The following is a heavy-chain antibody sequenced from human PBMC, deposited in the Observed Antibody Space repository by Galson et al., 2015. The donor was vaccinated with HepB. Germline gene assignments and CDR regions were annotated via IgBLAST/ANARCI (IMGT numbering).Heavy chain of an antibody. D-gene: IGHD2-2*01. V-gene: IGHV5-10-1*01. CDR3: ARHSLEVVPAAAKFDY. Sequence: QSGAEVKKPGESLMIFCKGSGYSFSSYWISWVRQMPGKGLEWMGRIDPSDSYTIYSPSFQGHVSFSADKSSSTAYLQWGSLKASDTAMFYCARHSLEVVPAAAKFDYWGQGTLVTVSS. CDR2: IDPSDSYT. CDR1: GYSFSSYW. J-gene: IGHJ4*02.